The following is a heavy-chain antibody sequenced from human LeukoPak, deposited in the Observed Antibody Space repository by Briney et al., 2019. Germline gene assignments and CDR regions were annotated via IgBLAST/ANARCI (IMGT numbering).Heavy chain of an antibody. CDR1: GYTFTSYG. Sequence: ASVKVSCTASGYTFTSYGISWVRQAPGQGLEWMGWISAYNGNTNYAQKLQGRVTMTTDTSTSTVYMELRSLRSDDTAVYYCARDGARYSSSFYWFDPWGQGTLVTVSS. CDR3: ARDGARYSSSFYWFDP. CDR2: ISAYNGNT. J-gene: IGHJ5*02. D-gene: IGHD6-13*01. V-gene: IGHV1-18*01.